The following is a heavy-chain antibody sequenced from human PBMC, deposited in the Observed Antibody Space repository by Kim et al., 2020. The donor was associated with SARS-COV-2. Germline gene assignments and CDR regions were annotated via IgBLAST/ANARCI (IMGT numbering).Heavy chain of an antibody. J-gene: IGHJ2*01. V-gene: IGHV4-30-2*01. Sequence: SETLSLTCAVSGGSISSGGYSWSWIRQPPGKGLEWIGYIYHSGSTYYNPSLKSRVTISVDRSKNQFSLKLSSVTAADTAVYYCARGQNYYDSSGYYGGWYFDLWGRGTLVTVSS. D-gene: IGHD3-22*01. CDR2: IYHSGST. CDR1: GGSISSGGYS. CDR3: ARGQNYYDSSGYYGGWYFDL.